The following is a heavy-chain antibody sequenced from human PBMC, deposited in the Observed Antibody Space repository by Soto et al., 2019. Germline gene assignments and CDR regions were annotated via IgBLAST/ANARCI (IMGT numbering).Heavy chain of an antibody. CDR3: ARDQLGYSSSHVFDP. CDR2: IYYSGST. V-gene: IGHV4-61*01. Sequence: QVQLQESGPGLVKPSETLSVTCSVSGASVSSGSHYWSWIRQSPGKGLEWIGFIYYSGSTNYNPSLKSRVTISVDTSKNQFSLKVSSVTAADTAVYFCARDQLGYSSSHVFDPWGQGTLVNVSS. D-gene: IGHD6-6*01. J-gene: IGHJ5*02. CDR1: GASVSSGSHY.